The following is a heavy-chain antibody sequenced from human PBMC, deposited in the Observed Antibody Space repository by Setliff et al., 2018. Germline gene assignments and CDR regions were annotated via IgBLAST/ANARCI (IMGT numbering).Heavy chain of an antibody. CDR2: ININVDSI. D-gene: IGHD5-18*01. V-gene: IGHV3-48*04. CDR1: GFNFRNSA. CDR3: ARASSYGYGF. Sequence: GGSLRLSCAASGFNFRNSAMNWVRQAPGKGLEWISYININVDSIYYADSVKGRFTISRDNAKNSLYLQMNSLRAEDTAVYYCARASSYGYGFWGQGTLVTVSS. J-gene: IGHJ4*02.